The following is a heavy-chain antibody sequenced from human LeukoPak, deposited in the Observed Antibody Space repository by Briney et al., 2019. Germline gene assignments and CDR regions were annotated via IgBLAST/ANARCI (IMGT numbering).Heavy chain of an antibody. Sequence: GGSLRLSCAASGFTFSSYSVNWVRQAPGKGLEWVSSISSSSSYIYYADSVKGRFTVSRDNAKNSLYLQMNSLRAEDTAVYYCARGALLLRDYYYYMDVWGKGTTVTVSS. CDR2: ISSSSSYI. CDR3: ARGALLLRDYYYYMDV. CDR1: GFTFSSYS. J-gene: IGHJ6*03. V-gene: IGHV3-21*01. D-gene: IGHD1-26*01.